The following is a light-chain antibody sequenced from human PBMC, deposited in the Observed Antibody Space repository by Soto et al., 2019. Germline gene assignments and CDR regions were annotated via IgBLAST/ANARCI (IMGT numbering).Light chain of an antibody. CDR2: EVI. J-gene: IGLJ3*02. CDR1: SSDVDTHNY. V-gene: IGLV2-14*01. CDR3: SAYTARSTLV. Sequence: QSALTQPASVSGSPGQSITISCTATSSDVDTHNYVSWYQQYPGKAPKLMIYEVINRPSGISSRFSGSRSGNTASLTISGLQPEDEGDYYCSAYTARSTLVFGGGTKLTVL.